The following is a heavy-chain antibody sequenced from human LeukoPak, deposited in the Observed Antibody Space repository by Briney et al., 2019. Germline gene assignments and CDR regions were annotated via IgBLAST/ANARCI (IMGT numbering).Heavy chain of an antibody. V-gene: IGHV3-23*01. CDR1: GFTFSSYA. Sequence: PGGSLRLSCAASGFTFSSYAMSWVRQAPGKGLEWVSAISGSGGSTYYADSVKGRFTISRDNAKNSLFLQMNTLRAEDTAVYYCARVGYSYGQFDYWGQGTLVTVSS. CDR3: ARVGYSYGQFDY. J-gene: IGHJ4*02. D-gene: IGHD5-18*01. CDR2: ISGSGGST.